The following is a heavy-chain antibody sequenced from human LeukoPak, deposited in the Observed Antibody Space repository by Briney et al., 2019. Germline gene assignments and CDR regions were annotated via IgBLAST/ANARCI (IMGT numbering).Heavy chain of an antibody. CDR2: IYYSGST. Sequence: SETLSLTCTVSGGSISSSSYYWGWIRQPPGKGLEWIGSIYYSGSTYYNPSLKSRVTISVDTSKNQFSLKLSSVTAADTAVYYCARHIRDYGDYPLDSWGQGTLVTVSS. CDR3: ARHIRDYGDYPLDS. D-gene: IGHD4-17*01. V-gene: IGHV4-39*01. CDR1: GGSISSSSYY. J-gene: IGHJ4*02.